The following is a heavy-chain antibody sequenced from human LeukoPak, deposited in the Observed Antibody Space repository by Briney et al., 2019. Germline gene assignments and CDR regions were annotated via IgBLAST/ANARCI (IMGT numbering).Heavy chain of an antibody. CDR1: GGTFSSYA. V-gene: IGHV1-69*11. CDR3: ASSDGGNSVSMDV. D-gene: IGHD4-23*01. CDR2: IIPILGTA. Sequence: SVKVSCKASGGTFSSYAISWVRQAPGQGLEWMGRIIPILGTANYAQKFQGRVTITTDESTSTAYMELSSLRSEDTAVYYCASSDGGNSVSMDVWGKGTTVTVSS. J-gene: IGHJ6*03.